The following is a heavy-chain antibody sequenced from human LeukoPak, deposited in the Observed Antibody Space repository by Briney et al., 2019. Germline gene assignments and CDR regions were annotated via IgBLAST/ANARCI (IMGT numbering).Heavy chain of an antibody. CDR3: TTDPLKGIAAAGT. Sequence: GGSLRLSCAASGFTVSDTYMSWVRQAPGKGLEWVSFIYSAGSTDYAAPVKGRFTISRDDSKNTLYLQMNSLKTEDTAVYYCTTDPLKGIAAAGTWGQGTLVTVSS. CDR1: GFTVSDTY. V-gene: IGHV3-53*01. CDR2: IYSAGST. J-gene: IGHJ5*02. D-gene: IGHD6-13*01.